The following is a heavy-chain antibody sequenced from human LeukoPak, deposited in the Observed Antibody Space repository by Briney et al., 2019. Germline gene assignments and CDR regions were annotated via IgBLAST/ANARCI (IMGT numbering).Heavy chain of an antibody. CDR2: IYYSGST. J-gene: IGHJ5*02. D-gene: IGHD3-10*01. CDR1: GGSISSYY. Sequence: SETLSLTCTVSGGSISSYYWSWIRQPPGKGLEWIGYIYYSGSTNYNPSLKSRVTISVDTSKNQFSLKLSSVTAADTAVYYCATMVRGDWTNWFDPWGQGTLVTVSS. V-gene: IGHV4-59*01. CDR3: ATMVRGDWTNWFDP.